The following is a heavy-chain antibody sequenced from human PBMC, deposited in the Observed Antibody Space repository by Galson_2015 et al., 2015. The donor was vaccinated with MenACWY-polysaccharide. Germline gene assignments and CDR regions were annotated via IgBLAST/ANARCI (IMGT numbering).Heavy chain of an antibody. CDR2: IGSGGNI. Sequence: SLRLSCTGSGSIFSGLHLKWIRQVPGRGLQWISYIGSGGNIWNAESVKGRFTISRDNAKNSLYLQMNSLRDEDTAVYYCVSDRDCAFHIWGQGTMVTVSS. CDR1: GSIFSGLH. D-gene: IGHD2-21*01. V-gene: IGHV3-48*03. CDR3: VSDRDCAFHI. J-gene: IGHJ3*02.